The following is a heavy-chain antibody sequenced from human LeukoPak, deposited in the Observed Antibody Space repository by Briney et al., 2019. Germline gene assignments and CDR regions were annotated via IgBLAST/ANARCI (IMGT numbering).Heavy chain of an antibody. CDR1: GGTFSSYA. Sequence: ASVKVSCKASGGTFSSYAISWVRQAPGQGLEWMGGIIPIFGTANYAQKFQGRVTITADKSTSTAYMELSSLRSEDTAVYYCARVFQPTYYDFWSGPAAYYYMDVWGKGTTVTVSS. CDR3: ARVFQPTYYDFWSGPAAYYYMDV. CDR2: IIPIFGTA. V-gene: IGHV1-69*06. D-gene: IGHD3-3*01. J-gene: IGHJ6*03.